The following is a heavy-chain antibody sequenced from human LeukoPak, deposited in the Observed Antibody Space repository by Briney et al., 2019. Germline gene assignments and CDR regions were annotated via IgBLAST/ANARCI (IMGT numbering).Heavy chain of an antibody. Sequence: GGSLRLSCAASGFTFSSYEMNWVRQAPGRGLEWVSVIYSGGSTSYADSVKGRFTISRDNSKNTLFLQMNSLRIDDTAVYYCAREGYSSGSRTGIDYWGQGTLVTVSS. CDR1: GFTFSSYE. D-gene: IGHD5-18*01. V-gene: IGHV3-66*02. CDR3: AREGYSSGSRTGIDY. CDR2: IYSGGST. J-gene: IGHJ4*02.